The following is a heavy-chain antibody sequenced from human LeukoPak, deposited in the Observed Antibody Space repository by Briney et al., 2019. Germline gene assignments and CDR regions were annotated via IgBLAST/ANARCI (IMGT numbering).Heavy chain of an antibody. V-gene: IGHV1-8*01. CDR2: MNPNSGNT. D-gene: IGHD4-17*01. CDR3: ARGDHDYGDLLDY. J-gene: IGHJ4*02. Sequence: GASVKVSCKASGYTFTSYDINWVRQATGQGLEWMGWMNPNSGNTGYAQKFQGRVTMTRNTSISTAYMELSSLGSEDTAVYYCARGDHDYGDLLDYWGQGTLVTVSS. CDR1: GYTFTSYD.